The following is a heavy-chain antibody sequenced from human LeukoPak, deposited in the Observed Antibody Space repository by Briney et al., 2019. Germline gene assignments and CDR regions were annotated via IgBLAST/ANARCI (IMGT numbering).Heavy chain of an antibody. D-gene: IGHD3-3*01. Sequence: SETLSLTCAVYGGSFSGYHWSWIRQPPGKGLEWIGEINHSGSTNYNPSLKSRVTISVDTSKNQFSLKLSSVTAADTAVYYCAGRNYDFWSGYWPSGDYWGQGTLVTVSS. CDR3: AGRNYDFWSGYWPSGDY. CDR2: INHSGST. J-gene: IGHJ4*02. V-gene: IGHV4-34*01. CDR1: GGSFSGYH.